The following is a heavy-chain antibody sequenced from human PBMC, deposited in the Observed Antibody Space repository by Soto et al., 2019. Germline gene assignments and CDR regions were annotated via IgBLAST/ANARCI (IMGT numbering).Heavy chain of an antibody. CDR2: ISYDGSNK. CDR1: GFTFSSYA. Sequence: VQLVESGGGVVQPGRSLRLSCAASGFTFSSYAMHWVRQAPGKGLEWVAVISYDGSNKYYADSVKGRFTISRDNSKNTLYLQMNSLRAEDTAVYYCARVVIRTTVTQYYFDYWGQGTLVTVSS. V-gene: IGHV3-30-3*01. J-gene: IGHJ4*02. D-gene: IGHD4-17*01. CDR3: ARVVIRTTVTQYYFDY.